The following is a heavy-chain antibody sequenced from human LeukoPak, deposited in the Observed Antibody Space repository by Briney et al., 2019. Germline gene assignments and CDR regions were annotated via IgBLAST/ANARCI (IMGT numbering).Heavy chain of an antibody. CDR1: GFTFSIYW. J-gene: IGHJ5*02. Sequence: PGGSLRLSCAASGFTFSIYWMSWVRQAPGKGLEWVANIKQDGSEKYYVDSVKGRFTISRDNAKNSLYLQMNSLRAEDTAVYYCARRGNWFDPWGQGTLVTVSS. CDR3: ARRGNWFDP. CDR2: IKQDGSEK. V-gene: IGHV3-7*01.